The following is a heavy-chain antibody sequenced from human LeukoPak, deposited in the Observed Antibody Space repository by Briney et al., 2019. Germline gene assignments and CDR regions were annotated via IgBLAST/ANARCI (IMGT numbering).Heavy chain of an antibody. CDR3: ARGHTVTWEFDY. CDR1: SYSISSGYY. J-gene: IGHJ4*02. CDR2: IYHSGSA. V-gene: IGHV4-38-2*01. D-gene: IGHD4-17*01. Sequence: SETLSLTCAVSSYSISSGYYWGWIRQPPGKGLEWIGSIYHSGSAYYNPSLKSRVTVSVDTSKNQFSLKLSSVTAADTAVYYCARGHTVTWEFDYWGQGTLVTV.